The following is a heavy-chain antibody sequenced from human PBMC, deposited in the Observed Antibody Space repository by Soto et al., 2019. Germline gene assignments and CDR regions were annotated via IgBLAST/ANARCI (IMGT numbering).Heavy chain of an antibody. V-gene: IGHV4-39*01. CDR2: IYYSGST. Sequence: SETLSLTCTVSGGSISSSSYYWGWIRQPPGKGLEWIGSIYYSGSTYYNPSLKSRVTISVDTSKNQFSLKLSSVTAADTAVYYCARDSYCSGGSCYSSGWFDPWGQGTLVTVSS. J-gene: IGHJ5*02. CDR1: GGSISSSSYY. CDR3: ARDSYCSGGSCYSSGWFDP. D-gene: IGHD2-15*01.